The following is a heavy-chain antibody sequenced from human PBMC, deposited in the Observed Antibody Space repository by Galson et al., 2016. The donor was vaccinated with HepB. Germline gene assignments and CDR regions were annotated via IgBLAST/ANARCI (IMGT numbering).Heavy chain of an antibody. CDR1: GESFNSYS. CDR3: ARNNSDYEGALDV. J-gene: IGHJ4*02. CDR2: IHHSGST. Sequence: SETLSLTCTVFGESFNSYSWTWIRQPPGKGLEWIGEIHHSGSTNYNPSLKSRVTISVDTSKKQFSLKLNSVTATDTAVYFCARNNSDYEGALDVWGQGTLVTVSS. D-gene: IGHD4-11*01. V-gene: IGHV4-34*01.